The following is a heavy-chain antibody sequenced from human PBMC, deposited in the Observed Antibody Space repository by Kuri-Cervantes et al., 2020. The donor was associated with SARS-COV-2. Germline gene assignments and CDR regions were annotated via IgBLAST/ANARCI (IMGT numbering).Heavy chain of an antibody. J-gene: IGHJ6*03. CDR2: INHSGST. D-gene: IGHD6-6*01. V-gene: IGHV4-34*01. Sequence: SETLSLTCAVYGGSFSGYYWSWIRQPPGKGLEWIGEINHSGSTNYNPSLKSRVTISVDTSKNQFSLKLSSVTAADTAVYYCAIQKQLVRYYYYYYYMDVWGKGTTVTVSS. CDR3: AIQKQLVRYYYYYYYMDV. CDR1: GGSFSGYY.